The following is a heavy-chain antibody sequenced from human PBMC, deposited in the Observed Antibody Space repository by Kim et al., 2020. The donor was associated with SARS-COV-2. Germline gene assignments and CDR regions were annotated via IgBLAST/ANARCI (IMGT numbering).Heavy chain of an antibody. Sequence: GGSLRLSCAASGFTFSSYEMNWVRQAPGKGLEWVSYISSSGSTIYYADSVKGRFTISRDNAKNSLYLQMNSLRAEDTAVYYCAILPTPYSSGGSCHNWGQGTLVTVSS. J-gene: IGHJ4*02. CDR3: AILPTPYSSGGSCHN. D-gene: IGHD2-15*01. CDR2: ISSSGSTI. V-gene: IGHV3-48*03. CDR1: GFTFSSYE.